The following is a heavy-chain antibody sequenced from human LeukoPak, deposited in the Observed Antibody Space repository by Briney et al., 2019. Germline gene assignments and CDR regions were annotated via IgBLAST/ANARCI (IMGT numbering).Heavy chain of an antibody. CDR2: IKGDGIST. V-gene: IGHV3-74*01. CDR3: AKDHYWSIDY. Sequence: GGSLRLSCAASGFDFSSNWMHWVRHAPGQGLVWVSRIKGDGISTNYAGSVKGRFTISRDIAKNTLYLQMNSLRAEDTGVYYCAKDHYWSIDYWGRGTLVTVSS. CDR1: GFDFSSNW. D-gene: IGHD3-3*01. J-gene: IGHJ4*02.